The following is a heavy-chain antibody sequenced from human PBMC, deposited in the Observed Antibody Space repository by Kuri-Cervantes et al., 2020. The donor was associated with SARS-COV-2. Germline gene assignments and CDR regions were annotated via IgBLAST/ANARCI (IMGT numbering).Heavy chain of an antibody. CDR3: ATKTAARPDYYGTDG. J-gene: IGHJ6*02. CDR2: FDPEDGET. V-gene: IGHV1-24*01. Sequence: ASVTVSCKVSGYTLPELSMHWVRQAPGKGLEWMGGFDPEDGETIYAQKFQGRVTMTEDTSTDTAYMELGSLRAEDTGGYYCATKTAARPDYYGTDGCGQGITV. D-gene: IGHD6-6*01. CDR1: GYTLPELS.